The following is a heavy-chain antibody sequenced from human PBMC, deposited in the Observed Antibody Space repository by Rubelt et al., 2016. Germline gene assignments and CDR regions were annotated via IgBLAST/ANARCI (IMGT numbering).Heavy chain of an antibody. CDR2: INHSGYT. V-gene: IGHV4-34*01. Sequence: QVQLHQWGAGLLKPSETLSLTCAVYDGSFSGYYWNWIRQPPGEGLEWIGDINHSGYTNYNPSLGSRVTLSVDTSKNQFSLNLTSVTAADTAVYYCARSCIGGACYVPCAFEIWGRGTMVTVSS. CDR1: DGSFSGYY. J-gene: IGHJ3*02. CDR3: ARSCIGGACYVPCAFEI. D-gene: IGHD2-15*01.